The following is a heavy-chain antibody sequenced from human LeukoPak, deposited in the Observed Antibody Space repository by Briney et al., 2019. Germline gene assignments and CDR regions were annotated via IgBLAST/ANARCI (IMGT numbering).Heavy chain of an antibody. CDR3: AKTGQFDY. CDR1: GFTFSSYA. J-gene: IGHJ4*02. CDR2: ISISGGST. Sequence: RGSLRLSFAASGFTFSSYAMSWDRQPPGTGLEWVSTISISGGSTYYADSVKGRFTISRDTSKNTLYLQMNSLSAEDTAVYYGAKTGQFDYWGQGTLVTVSA. D-gene: IGHD3-10*01. V-gene: IGHV3-23*01.